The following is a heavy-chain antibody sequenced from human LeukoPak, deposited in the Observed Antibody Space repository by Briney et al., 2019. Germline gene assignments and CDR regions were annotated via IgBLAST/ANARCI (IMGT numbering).Heavy chain of an antibody. CDR3: AKLSRDDYFDY. J-gene: IGHJ4*02. CDR1: GFTFTNHG. Sequence: PGGSLRLSCGASGFTFTNHGTSWVRQAPGEGLEWVSAISGSGVSTYYADSVKGRFTISRDNSKNTLYLQMNSLRAEDTATYYCAKLSRDDYFDYWGQGTLVTVSS. V-gene: IGHV3-23*01. CDR2: ISGSGVST. D-gene: IGHD3-10*01.